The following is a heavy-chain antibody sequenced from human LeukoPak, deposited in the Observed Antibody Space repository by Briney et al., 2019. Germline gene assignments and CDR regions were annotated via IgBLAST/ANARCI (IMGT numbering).Heavy chain of an antibody. V-gene: IGHV1-2*02. Sequence: ASVKVSCKASGYTFTGYYMHWVRQAPGQGLEWMGWINPNSGGTNYAQKFQGRVTMTRDTSISTAYMELSRLRSDDTAVYYCARVLVGNIPGIAAAGPPLDAFDIWGQGTMVTVSS. CDR1: GYTFTGYY. CDR2: INPNSGGT. CDR3: ARVLVGNIPGIAAAGPPLDAFDI. J-gene: IGHJ3*02. D-gene: IGHD6-13*01.